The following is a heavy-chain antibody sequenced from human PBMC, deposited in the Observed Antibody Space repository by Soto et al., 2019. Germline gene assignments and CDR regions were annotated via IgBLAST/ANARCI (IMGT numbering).Heavy chain of an antibody. D-gene: IGHD2-21*02. CDR2: ISWNSGSI. CDR1: GFTFDDYA. V-gene: IGHV3-9*01. J-gene: IGHJ1*01. CDR3: ATTCGGACPTFQH. Sequence: EVQLVESGGGLVQPGRSLRLSCAASGFTFDDYAMHWVRQAPGKGLEWVSGISWNSGSIGYADSVKGRFTISRDNAKNSLYLQMSTLSAEDTALYYCATTCGGACPTFQHWGQGTLVTVSS.